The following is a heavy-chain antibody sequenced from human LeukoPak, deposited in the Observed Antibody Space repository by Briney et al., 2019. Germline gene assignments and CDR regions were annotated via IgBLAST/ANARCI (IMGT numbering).Heavy chain of an antibody. J-gene: IGHJ4*02. CDR1: GLTVSNNY. CDR3: ARALWPSGMAY. V-gene: IGHV3-53*01. CDR2: IYSDGST. Sequence: GGPLRLSCAASGLTVSNNYMSWVRQAPGKGLEWVSVIYSDGSTYYADSVKGRFTISRDNSKNILYLQMNSLRAEDTAVYYCARALWPSGMAYWGQGTLVTVSS. D-gene: IGHD2-8*01.